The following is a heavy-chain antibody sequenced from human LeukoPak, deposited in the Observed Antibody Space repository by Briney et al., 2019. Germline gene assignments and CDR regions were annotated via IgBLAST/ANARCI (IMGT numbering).Heavy chain of an antibody. Sequence: GGSLRLSCAASGFTFSSYGMHWVRQAPGKGLEWVAVISYDGSNKYYADSVKGRFTISRDNSENTLYLQMNSLRAEDTAVYYCAKDIRYSSSSVDYFDYWGQGTLVTVSS. CDR2: ISYDGSNK. J-gene: IGHJ4*02. CDR3: AKDIRYSSSSVDYFDY. V-gene: IGHV3-30*18. CDR1: GFTFSSYG. D-gene: IGHD6-6*01.